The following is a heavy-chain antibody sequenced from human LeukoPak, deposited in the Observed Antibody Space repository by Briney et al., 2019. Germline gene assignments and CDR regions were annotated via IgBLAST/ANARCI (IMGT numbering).Heavy chain of an antibody. CDR2: ISTYNGNT. CDR3: GRDRGDYGVSWFDP. CDR1: GYTFTSYG. D-gene: IGHD4-17*01. Sequence: GASVKVSCKASGYTFTSYGISWVRQAPGQGLEWMGWISTYNGNTNYAQKLQGRVTMTTDTSTSTAYMELRSLRSDDTAVYYCGRDRGDYGVSWFDPWGQGTLVTVSS. V-gene: IGHV1-18*04. J-gene: IGHJ5*02.